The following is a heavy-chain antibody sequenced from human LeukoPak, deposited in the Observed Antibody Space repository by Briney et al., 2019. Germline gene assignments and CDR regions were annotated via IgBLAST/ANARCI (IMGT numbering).Heavy chain of an antibody. CDR1: GNTFTSYD. CDR3: VRDMTGATTGSGY. J-gene: IGHJ4*02. Sequence: ASVKVSCKASGNTFTSYDINWVRQATGQGLEWMGWMNPNSGNTGYAQKFQGRVTMTRNTSISTAYMELSSLRSEDTAVYYCVRDMTGATTGSGYWGQGTLVTVSS. D-gene: IGHD1-26*01. V-gene: IGHV1-8*01. CDR2: MNPNSGNT.